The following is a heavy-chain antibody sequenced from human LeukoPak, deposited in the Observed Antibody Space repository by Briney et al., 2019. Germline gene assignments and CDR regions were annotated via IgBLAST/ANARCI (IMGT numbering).Heavy chain of an antibody. D-gene: IGHD3-10*01. J-gene: IGHJ6*04. Sequence: SETLSLTCTVSGGSISSYYWSWIRQPPGKGLEWIGYIYYSGSTNYNPSLKSRVTISVDTSKNQFSLKLRSVTAADTAVYYCARDAGYYGSGSLDVWGKGTTVTVSS. CDR2: IYYSGST. CDR1: GGSISSYY. CDR3: ARDAGYYGSGSLDV. V-gene: IGHV4-59*01.